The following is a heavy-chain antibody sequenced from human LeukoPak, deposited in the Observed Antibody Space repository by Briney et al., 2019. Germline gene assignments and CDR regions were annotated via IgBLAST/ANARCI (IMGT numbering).Heavy chain of an antibody. CDR2: FGSAGDT. V-gene: IGHV3-13*01. J-gene: IGHJ2*01. CDR3: VRGALPGDNWYFDL. CDR1: GFLFSAYD. Sequence: GGSLRLSCATSGFLFSAYDMHWVRQAPGKGLEWVSAFGSAGDTYYPGAVRGRFTISRDYAKNSLFLQMNSLTAGDTAVYFCVRGALPGDNWYFDLWGRGTLVTVSS.